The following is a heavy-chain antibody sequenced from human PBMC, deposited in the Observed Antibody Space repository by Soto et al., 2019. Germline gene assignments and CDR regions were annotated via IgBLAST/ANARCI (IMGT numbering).Heavy chain of an antibody. CDR1: GGSISSYY. D-gene: IGHD2-15*01. V-gene: IGHV4-59*08. J-gene: IGHJ2*01. Sequence: QVQLQESGPGLVKPSETLSLTCTVSGGSISSYYWSWIRQPPGKGLEWIGYIYYSGSTNYNPSLKSRVTISVDTSKNQFSLKLSSVTAADTAVYYCARHSRPLGYCSGGSRYSGYFDLWGRGTLVTVSS. CDR2: IYYSGST. CDR3: ARHSRPLGYCSGGSRYSGYFDL.